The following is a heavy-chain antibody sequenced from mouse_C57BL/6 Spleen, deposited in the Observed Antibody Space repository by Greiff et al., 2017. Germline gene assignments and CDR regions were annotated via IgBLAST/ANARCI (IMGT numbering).Heavy chain of an antibody. CDR2: ISYSGST. CDR3: ARGSYEDAMDY. CDR1: GYSITSGYD. J-gene: IGHJ4*01. Sequence: EVKLQESGPGMVKPSQSLSLTCTVTGYSITSGYDWHWIRHFPGNKLEWMGYISYSGSTNYNPSLKSRISITHDTSKNHFFLKLNSVTTEDTATYYCARGSYEDAMDYWGQGTSVTVSS. V-gene: IGHV3-1*01. D-gene: IGHD6-1*01.